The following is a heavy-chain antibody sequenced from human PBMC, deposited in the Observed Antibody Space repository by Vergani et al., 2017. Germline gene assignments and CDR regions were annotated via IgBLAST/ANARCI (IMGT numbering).Heavy chain of an antibody. CDR3: AMGIAKIVVVPAAPIGDAFDI. J-gene: IGHJ3*02. V-gene: IGHV1-69*01. D-gene: IGHD2-2*01. CDR1: GGTFSSYA. CDR2: IIPIFGTA. Sequence: QVQLVQSGAEVKKPGSSVKVSCKASGGTFSSYAISWVRQAPGQGLEWMGGIIPIFGTANYAQKFQGRVTITADESTSTAYMERSSLRSEDTAVYYCAMGIAKIVVVPAAPIGDAFDIWGQGTMVTVSS.